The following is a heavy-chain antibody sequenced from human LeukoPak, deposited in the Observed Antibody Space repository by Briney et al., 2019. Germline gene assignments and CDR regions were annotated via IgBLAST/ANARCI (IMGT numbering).Heavy chain of an antibody. CDR2: ISSSSSHI. Sequence: PGASLRLSCAASGFTFSSYSMNWIRQAPGKGLEWVSSISSSSSHIYYADSVKGRFTISRDNAKSSLYLQMNSLRAEDTAVYYCARSPSDGIHFDSWGQGTLVTVSP. D-gene: IGHD5-18*01. J-gene: IGHJ4*02. CDR3: ARSPSDGIHFDS. CDR1: GFTFSSYS. V-gene: IGHV3-21*01.